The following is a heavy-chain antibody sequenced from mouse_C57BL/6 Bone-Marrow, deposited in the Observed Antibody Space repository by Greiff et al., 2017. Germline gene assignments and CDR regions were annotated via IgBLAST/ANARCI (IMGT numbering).Heavy chain of an antibody. D-gene: IGHD2-5*01. CDR3: ARPYYSNYWYFDV. CDR1: GYTFNSYW. CDR2: IYPGSGST. Sequence: QVQLQQPGAELVKPGASVKIFCQASGYTFNSYWITWVKPRPGQGLEWIGDIYPGSGSTNYNEKFKRKATLTVDTSSSTAYMQLSSLTSEDSAVYYCARPYYSNYWYFDVWGTGTTVTVSS. V-gene: IGHV1-55*01. J-gene: IGHJ1*03.